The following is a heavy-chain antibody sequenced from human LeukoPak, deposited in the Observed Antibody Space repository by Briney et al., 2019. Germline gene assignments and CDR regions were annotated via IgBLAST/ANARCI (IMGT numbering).Heavy chain of an antibody. V-gene: IGHV3-23*01. J-gene: IGHJ4*02. Sequence: GGSLRLFCAASGFTFSSYGMSWVRQAPGKGLEWVSAISGSGGSTYYADSVKGRFTISRDNSKNTLYLQMNSLRAEDTAVYYCAKGMRLRYFDFIFDYWGQGTLVTVSS. CDR2: ISGSGGST. D-gene: IGHD3-9*01. CDR3: AKGMRLRYFDFIFDY. CDR1: GFTFSSYG.